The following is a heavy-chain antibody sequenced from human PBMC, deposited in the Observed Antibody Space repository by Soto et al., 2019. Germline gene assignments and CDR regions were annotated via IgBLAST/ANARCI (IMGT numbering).Heavy chain of an antibody. CDR2: ILVGGST. CDR3: AKATATSGGAFEI. D-gene: IGHD1-1*01. CDR1: GFICSSYD. V-gene: IGHV3-23*01. Sequence: VGSLRLSCAVSGFICSSYDMSWVRQAPGKGLEWVSTILVGGSTHYEDAVKGRFTISRDTSKNTVYLQMNSLTAGDTAVYYCAKATATSGGAFEIYGQGTMVTVSS. J-gene: IGHJ3*02.